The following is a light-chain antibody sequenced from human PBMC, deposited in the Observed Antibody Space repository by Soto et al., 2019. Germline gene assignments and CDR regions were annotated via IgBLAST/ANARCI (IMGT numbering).Light chain of an antibody. CDR1: QSVSSN. CDR3: QQYNEWPIT. Sequence: IVMTQSPATLSVSPGERATLSCRASQSVSSNLAWYQQKPGQAPRLLIYGASLRATGIPARFSGSGSGTEFTLTISSLQSEDFAVYYCQQYNEWPITFGQGTRLEIK. CDR2: GAS. J-gene: IGKJ5*01. V-gene: IGKV3-15*01.